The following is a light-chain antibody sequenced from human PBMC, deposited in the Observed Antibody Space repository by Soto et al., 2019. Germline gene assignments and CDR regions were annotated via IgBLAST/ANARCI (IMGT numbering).Light chain of an antibody. CDR3: QQGNSFPIT. Sequence: DIQMTQSPSSLSASVGDRVTITCRASQSLSKFLAWYQQKPGKAPKLLIYAATNLQSGVPSRFSGSGSETDFTLTISSLQPEDFATYSCQQGNSFPITFGQGTRLEIK. CDR2: AAT. J-gene: IGKJ5*01. V-gene: IGKV1-12*01. CDR1: QSLSKF.